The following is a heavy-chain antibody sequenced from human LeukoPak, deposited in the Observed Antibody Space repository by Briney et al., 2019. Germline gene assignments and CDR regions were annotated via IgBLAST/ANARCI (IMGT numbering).Heavy chain of an antibody. CDR3: ARDPASGSYPYFDY. Sequence: SETLSLTCTVSGGSIYSSSDYWGWIRQPPGKGLEWIGSIYYSGNTYYNPSLKSRVTISVDTSKNQFSLKLNSVTAADTAVYYCARDPASGSYPYFDYWGQGTLVTVSS. CDR2: IYYSGNT. J-gene: IGHJ4*02. CDR1: GGSIYSSSDY. D-gene: IGHD3-10*01. V-gene: IGHV4-39*07.